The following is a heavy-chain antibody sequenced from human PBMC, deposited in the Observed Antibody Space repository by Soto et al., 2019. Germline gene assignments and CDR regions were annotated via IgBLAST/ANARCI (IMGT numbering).Heavy chain of an antibody. V-gene: IGHV1-18*01. CDR2: ISAYNGNT. CDR1: GYTFASYA. J-gene: IGHJ4*02. CDR3: ARDPPPPDC. Sequence: QVQLVQSGAEVKKPGASVKVSCKASGYTFASYALSWVRQAPGQGLEWMGWISAYNGNTNYAQELQGRVTMTTDTSTRTADTELRSRRSDDPAVYYCARDPPPPDCWGQGTLVTVSS.